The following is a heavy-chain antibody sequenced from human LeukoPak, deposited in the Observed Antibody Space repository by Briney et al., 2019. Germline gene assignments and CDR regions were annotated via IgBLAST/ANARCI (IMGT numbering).Heavy chain of an antibody. V-gene: IGHV1-2*02. D-gene: IGHD5-12*01. CDR2: INSNRGGP. Sequence: ASVKVSCKTSGYIFTDYYMRCVRQAPGQGLEWMGWINSNRGGPKYAQKLQGRVNMTRDTSISTVYRVFNTMTSDDTGIYYCARYLSGSDYFDYWGQGTLVTVSS. CDR1: GYIFTDYY. CDR3: ARYLSGSDYFDY. J-gene: IGHJ4*02.